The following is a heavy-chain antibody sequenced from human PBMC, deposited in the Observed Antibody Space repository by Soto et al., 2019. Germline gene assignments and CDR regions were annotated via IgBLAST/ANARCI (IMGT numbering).Heavy chain of an antibody. J-gene: IGHJ4*02. Sequence: QAQVVQSGAEVRKPGSSVKLSCKASEGTFNSYAIAWVRQAPGPGLEWMGGSIPYYNTLNYAQKFQDRVTITADDPTSTVYMELSSLRSDDTAVYFCASGASRWCPYFFDSWAQGTLVTVSS. V-gene: IGHV1-69*01. CDR3: ASGASRWCPYFFDS. CDR1: EGTFNSYA. D-gene: IGHD6-13*01. CDR2: SIPYYNTL.